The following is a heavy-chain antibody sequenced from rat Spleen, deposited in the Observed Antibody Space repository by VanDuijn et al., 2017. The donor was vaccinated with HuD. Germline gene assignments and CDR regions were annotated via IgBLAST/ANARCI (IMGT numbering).Heavy chain of an antibody. D-gene: IGHD1-7*01. J-gene: IGHJ2*01. V-gene: IGHV5-25*01. CDR1: GFTFSNYD. CDR3: AGGLWAPFDY. Sequence: EVQLVESGGGLVQPGRSLKLSCAASGFTFSNYDMAWVRQAPGKGLEWVASITNTGGNTYYRDSVRGRFTISRDNAKSTLYLQMDSLRSEDTATYYCAGGLWAPFDYWGQGVMVTVSS. CDR2: ITNTGGNT.